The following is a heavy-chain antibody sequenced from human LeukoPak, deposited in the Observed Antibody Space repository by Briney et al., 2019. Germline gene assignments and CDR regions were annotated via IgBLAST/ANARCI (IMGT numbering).Heavy chain of an antibody. Sequence: GGSLRLSCAASGFTFSAYWIPWVRQPPGKGLVWFACVSSDGSVTYYADSVKGRFTTSRDNAKNSLDLQMNSLRVEDTAVYYCVRDSSKWYFDFWGQGSLVTVSS. CDR1: GFTFSAYW. CDR3: VRDSSKWYFDF. J-gene: IGHJ4*02. D-gene: IGHD2-2*01. V-gene: IGHV3-74*01. CDR2: VSSDGSVT.